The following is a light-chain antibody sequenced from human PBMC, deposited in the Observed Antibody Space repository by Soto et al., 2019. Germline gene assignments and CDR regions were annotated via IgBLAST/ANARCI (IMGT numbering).Light chain of an antibody. Sequence: DIQMTQSPSTLSASVGARVTITCRASQSISSCLAWYQQKPGKAPKLLIYDASRLESGVPSRCSGSGSGTEFTLTIISLQPDDFATYYCQQYNSYPWTFGQGTKVEIK. CDR1: QSISSC. CDR2: DAS. V-gene: IGKV1-5*01. J-gene: IGKJ1*01. CDR3: QQYNSYPWT.